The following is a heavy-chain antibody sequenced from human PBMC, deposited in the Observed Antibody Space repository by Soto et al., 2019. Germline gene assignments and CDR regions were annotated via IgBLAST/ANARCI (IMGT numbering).Heavy chain of an antibody. V-gene: IGHV3-66*01. D-gene: IGHD2-8*01. Sequence: GWSLRLSCASSRFSVSDNYMSGVRQVPGKGLEWISVIYSSGDTYYADSVKGRLTISRDNSRNTLYLQINDLRVEDTAIYFCARDPGYGRGVSFDPWGQGIPVTVSS. CDR3: ARDPGYGRGVSFDP. CDR1: RFSVSDNY. J-gene: IGHJ5*02. CDR2: IYSSGDT.